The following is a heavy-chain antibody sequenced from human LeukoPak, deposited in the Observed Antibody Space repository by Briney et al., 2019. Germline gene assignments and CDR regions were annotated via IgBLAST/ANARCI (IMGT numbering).Heavy chain of an antibody. CDR3: ARDFTYYGSGSYYYYYYMDV. D-gene: IGHD3-10*01. J-gene: IGHJ6*03. V-gene: IGHV1-2*02. Sequence: GASVKVSCKASGYTFTGYYMHWVRQAPGQGLEWMGWINPNSGGTNYAQKFQGRVTMTRDTSISTACMELSRLRSDDTAVYYCARDFTYYGSGSYYYYYYMDVWGKGTTVTISS. CDR2: INPNSGGT. CDR1: GYTFTGYY.